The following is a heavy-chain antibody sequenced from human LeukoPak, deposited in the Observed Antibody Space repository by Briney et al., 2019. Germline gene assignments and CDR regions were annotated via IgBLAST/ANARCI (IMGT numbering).Heavy chain of an antibody. CDR2: ISRSGGST. Sequence: GGSLRLSCAASGFTFSSCAMSWVRQAPGKGLEWVSAISRSGGSTYYADSVKGRFTISRDNSKNTLYLQMNSLRVEDTAVYYCAKDSGYCDTTSCRLANWGQGTLVTVSS. V-gene: IGHV3-23*01. CDR3: AKDSGYCDTTSCRLAN. J-gene: IGHJ4*02. D-gene: IGHD2-2*01. CDR1: GFTFSSCA.